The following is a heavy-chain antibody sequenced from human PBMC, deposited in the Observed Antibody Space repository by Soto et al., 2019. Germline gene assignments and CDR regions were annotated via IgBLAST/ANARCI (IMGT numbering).Heavy chain of an antibody. V-gene: IGHV1-8*01. CDR1: GYTFTSYD. J-gene: IGHJ6*02. Sequence: ASVKVSCKASGYTFTSYDINWVRQATGQGLEWMGWMNPNSGNTGYAQKFQGRVTMTRNTSISTAYMELSSLRSEDTAVYYCASAMKYCGGDCYSYYYYGMDVWGQGTTDT. CDR3: ASAMKYCGGDCYSYYYYGMDV. D-gene: IGHD2-21*02. CDR2: MNPNSGNT.